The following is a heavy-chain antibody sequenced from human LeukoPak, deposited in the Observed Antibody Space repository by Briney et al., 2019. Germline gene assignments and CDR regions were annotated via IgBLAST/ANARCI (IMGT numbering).Heavy chain of an antibody. CDR2: MNPNSGNT. CDR3: ARGPPFYDFWSGSVWFDP. Sequence: ASMKVSCKASGYTFTSYDINWVRQATGQGLEWMGWMNPNSGNTGYAQKFQGRVTMTRNTSISTAYMELSSLRSEDTAVYYCARGPPFYDFWSGSVWFDPWGQGTLVTVSS. V-gene: IGHV1-8*01. CDR1: GYTFTSYD. J-gene: IGHJ5*02. D-gene: IGHD3-3*01.